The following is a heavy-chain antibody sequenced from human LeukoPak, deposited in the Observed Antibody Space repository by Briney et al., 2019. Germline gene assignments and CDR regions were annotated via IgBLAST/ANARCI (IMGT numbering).Heavy chain of an antibody. CDR1: GYSFTDYY. Sequence: ASVKVSCKASGYSFTDYYMHWVRQAPGQGLEWMGWIDPNSGGTNYAQKFQGRVTMTRDTSFSTAYMELSGLRSDDTAVYYCARDLRGSSDYWGQGTLVTVSS. D-gene: IGHD6-6*01. CDR2: IDPNSGGT. CDR3: ARDLRGSSDY. V-gene: IGHV1-2*02. J-gene: IGHJ4*02.